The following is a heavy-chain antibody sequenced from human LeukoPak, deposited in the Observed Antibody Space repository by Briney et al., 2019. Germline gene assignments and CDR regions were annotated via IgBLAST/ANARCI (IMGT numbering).Heavy chain of an antibody. V-gene: IGHV1-69*05. J-gene: IGHJ4*02. Sequence: SVTVSCKASGGTFSSYAISWVRQAPGQGLEWMGGIIPIFGTANYAQKFQGRVTITTDESTSTAYMELSSLRSEDTAVYYCAKDRGRYSSSWYLDYWGQGTLVTVSS. CDR1: GGTFSSYA. D-gene: IGHD6-13*01. CDR2: IIPIFGTA. CDR3: AKDRGRYSSSWYLDY.